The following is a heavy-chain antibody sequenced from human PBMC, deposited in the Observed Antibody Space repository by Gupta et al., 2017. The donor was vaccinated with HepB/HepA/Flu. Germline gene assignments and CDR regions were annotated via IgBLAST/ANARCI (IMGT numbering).Heavy chain of an antibody. CDR1: GFSVSVNY. CDR2: TYSGGST. D-gene: IGHD6-19*01. J-gene: IGHJ4*02. Sequence: EVRLVESGGGLVQPGGSLRLSCVASGFSVSVNYMSWVRQVPGKGLDWVSVTYSGGSTDYADFVRGRFIISRDTSKNTLYLQMNSLRVEDTAVYHCARDGGSGWSPAFFDYWGQGTLVTVSS. V-gene: IGHV3-66*01. CDR3: ARDGGSGWSPAFFDY.